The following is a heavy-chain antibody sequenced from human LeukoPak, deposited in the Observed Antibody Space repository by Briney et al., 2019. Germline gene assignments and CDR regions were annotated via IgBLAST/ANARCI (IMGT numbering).Heavy chain of an antibody. J-gene: IGHJ4*01. Sequence: QPGGSLRLSCAASGFTFSRSAVSWVRQAPGKGLEWLSTINGGGGATYYADSVTGRFTISSDASQNTLYLQMNSLRTEDTAVYYCARDRGAYCGGDCYLGFDYWGRGTLVTVSS. CDR2: INGGGGAT. CDR1: GFTFSRSA. D-gene: IGHD2-21*02. V-gene: IGHV3-23*01. CDR3: ARDRGAYCGGDCYLGFDY.